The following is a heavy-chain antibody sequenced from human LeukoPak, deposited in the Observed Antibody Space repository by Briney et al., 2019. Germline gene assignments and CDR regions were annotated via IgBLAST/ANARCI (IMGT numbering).Heavy chain of an antibody. D-gene: IGHD2-15*01. CDR2: ISGSGGST. CDR1: GFTFSSYA. J-gene: IGHJ4*02. Sequence: PGGSLRLSCAASGFTFSSYAMSWVRQAPGKGLEWVSAISGSGGSTYYADSVKGRFTISRDNSKNTLYLQMNSLRAEDTAVYYCAKDSVVVVAGLIGYWGQGTLVTVSS. CDR3: AKDSVVVVAGLIGY. V-gene: IGHV3-23*01.